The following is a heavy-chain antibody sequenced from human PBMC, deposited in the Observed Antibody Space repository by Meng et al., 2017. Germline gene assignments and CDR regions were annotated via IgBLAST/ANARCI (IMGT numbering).Heavy chain of an antibody. J-gene: IGHJ4*02. CDR3: ARFFYYDSNSYSYYFDY. CDR1: GGTFSSYA. V-gene: IGHV1-69*13. D-gene: IGHD3-22*01. CDR2: IIPIFGTA. Sequence: SVKVSCKASGGTFSSYAISWVRQAPGQGLEWMGGIIPIFGTANYAQKFQGRVTITADESTSTAYMELSSLRSEDTAVYYCARFFYYDSNSYSYYFDYWGQGTLVTVSS.